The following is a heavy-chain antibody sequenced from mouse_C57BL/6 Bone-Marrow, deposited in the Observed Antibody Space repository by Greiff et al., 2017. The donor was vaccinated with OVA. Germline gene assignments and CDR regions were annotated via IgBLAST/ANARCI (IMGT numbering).Heavy chain of an antibody. CDR3: ARSGDVCYYYAMDY. CDR1: GYAFSSSW. Sequence: VQLQQSGPELVKPGASVKISCKASGYAFSSSWMNWVKQRPGKGLEWIGRIYPGDGDTHYNGKFKGKATLTADKSSSPAYMQLSSLTSEDSAVYFCARSGDVCYYYAMDYWGQGTSVTVSS. D-gene: IGHD3-1*01. CDR2: IYPGDGDT. J-gene: IGHJ4*01. V-gene: IGHV1-82*01.